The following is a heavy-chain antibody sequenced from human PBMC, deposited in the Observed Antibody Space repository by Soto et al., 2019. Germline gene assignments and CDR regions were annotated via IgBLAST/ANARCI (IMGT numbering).Heavy chain of an antibody. CDR3: ARRPKRRIAAVGTYYYYGMHV. V-gene: IGHV5-51*01. CDR1: GYSFTSYW. D-gene: IGHD6-13*01. CDR2: SYPGESDT. Sequence: GESLKISCKGSGYSFTSYWIGWVRQMPGKGLEGMGISYPGESDTRYSPSFQGQVTISADKSISTAYLQWSSLKASDTAMYYCARRPKRRIAAVGTYYYYGMHVWGKGTMGTGFS. J-gene: IGHJ6*04.